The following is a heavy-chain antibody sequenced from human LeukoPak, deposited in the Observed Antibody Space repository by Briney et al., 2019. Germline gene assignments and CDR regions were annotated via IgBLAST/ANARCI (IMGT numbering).Heavy chain of an antibody. J-gene: IGHJ4*02. V-gene: IGHV4-34*01. Sequence: GSLRLSCVASGFTFSTYRMNWVRQAPGKGLEWIGEINHSGSTNYNPSLKSRVTISVDTSKNQFSLKLSSVTAADTAVYYCARGRYCSGGSCPTTYFDYWGQGTLVTVSS. CDR1: GFTFSTYR. CDR3: ARGRYCSGGSCPTTYFDY. D-gene: IGHD2-15*01. CDR2: INHSGST.